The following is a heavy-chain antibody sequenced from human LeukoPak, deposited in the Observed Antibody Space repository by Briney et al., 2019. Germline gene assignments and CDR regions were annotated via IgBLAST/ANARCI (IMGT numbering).Heavy chain of an antibody. D-gene: IGHD4-17*01. CDR3: ANEIRPNDY. J-gene: IGHJ4*02. V-gene: IGHV3-23*01. CDR1: GFTFNNYA. CDR2: ISISGDTT. Sequence: GGSLRLSCAASGFTFNNYAMNWVRQAPGKGLEWVSAISISGDTTYYADAVKGRFTISRDNSKNTVYLQMNSLRAEDTAVYYCANEIRPNDYWGQGTLVTVSS.